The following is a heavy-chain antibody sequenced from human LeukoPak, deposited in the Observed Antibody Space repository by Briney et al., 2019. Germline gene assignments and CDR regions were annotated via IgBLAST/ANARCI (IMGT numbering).Heavy chain of an antibody. D-gene: IGHD3-22*01. Sequence: GESLKISCKGSGYSFTSSWIGWVRQMPGKGLEWMGIIYLADSGIRYSPSFQGQVTISADKSISTAYLQWSSLKASDTAMYYCATSGYYYGHFQHWGQGTLVTVSS. J-gene: IGHJ1*01. CDR3: ATSGYYYGHFQH. CDR2: IYLADSGI. V-gene: IGHV5-51*01. CDR1: GYSFTSSW.